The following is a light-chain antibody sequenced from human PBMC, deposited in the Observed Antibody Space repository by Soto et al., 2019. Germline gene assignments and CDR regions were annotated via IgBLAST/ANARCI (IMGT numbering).Light chain of an antibody. V-gene: IGKV1-5*01. CDR3: QQYNSYSPIT. Sequence: DIQMTQSPSTLSASVGDRVTITCRASQSFSSWLAWYQQKPGKAPKLLIYDASSLESGVPSRFSGSRSGTEFTLTISSLQPDDFATYYCQQYNSYSPITFGGGTKVEIK. CDR1: QSFSSW. CDR2: DAS. J-gene: IGKJ4*01.